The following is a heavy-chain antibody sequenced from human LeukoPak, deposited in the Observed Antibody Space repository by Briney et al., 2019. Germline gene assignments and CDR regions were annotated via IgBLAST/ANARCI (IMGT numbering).Heavy chain of an antibody. CDR2: ISGSGGST. CDR1: GFTFSSYA. Sequence: GGSLRLSCAASGFTFSSYAMSWARQAPGKGLEWVSAISGSGGSTYYADSVKGRFTISRDNSKNTLYLQMNSLRAEDTAVYYCAKASWGYCSSTSCYTIDYYYYGMDVWGQGTTVTVSS. V-gene: IGHV3-23*01. D-gene: IGHD2-2*02. J-gene: IGHJ6*02. CDR3: AKASWGYCSSTSCYTIDYYYYGMDV.